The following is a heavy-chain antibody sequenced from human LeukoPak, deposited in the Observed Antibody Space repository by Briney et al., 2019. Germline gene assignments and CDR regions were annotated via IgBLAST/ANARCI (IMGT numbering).Heavy chain of an antibody. CDR1: GGSISGSTYY. J-gene: IGHJ4*02. Sequence: SETLSLTCTVSGGSISGSTYYWGWIRQPPGKGLEWIGSIYYSGSTYYNPSLKSRVTISVDTSKNQFSLKLSSVTAADTAVYYCARHGIAAAGTVVDYWGQGTLVTVSS. V-gene: IGHV4-39*01. D-gene: IGHD6-13*01. CDR2: IYYSGST. CDR3: ARHGIAAAGTVVDY.